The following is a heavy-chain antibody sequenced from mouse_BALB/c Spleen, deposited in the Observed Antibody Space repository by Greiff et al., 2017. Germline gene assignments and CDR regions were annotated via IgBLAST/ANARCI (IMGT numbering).Heavy chain of an antibody. CDR2: IWAGGST. J-gene: IGHJ3*01. V-gene: IGHV2-9*02. CDR3: ARGNWAWFAY. CDR1: GFSLTSYG. D-gene: IGHD4-1*01. Sequence: VQLQESGPGLVAPSQSLSITCTVSGFSLTSYGVHWVRQPPGKGLGWLGVIWAGGSTNYNSALMSRLSISKENSKSQVFLKMNSLQTDDTAMYYCARGNWAWFAYWGQGTLVTVSA.